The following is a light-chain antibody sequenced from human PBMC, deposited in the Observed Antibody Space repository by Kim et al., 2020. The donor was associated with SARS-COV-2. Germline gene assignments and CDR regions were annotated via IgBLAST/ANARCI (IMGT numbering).Light chain of an antibody. V-gene: IGKV1-39*01. Sequence: ASVEDRVTITCRASQSINTYLNWYQQKPGKAPKLLIYAASTLQSGVPSRFSGSGSGTDFTLTISSMQPEDFATYYCQRSYSTPPYTFGQGTKLEI. CDR1: QSINTY. CDR2: AAS. CDR3: QRSYSTPPYT. J-gene: IGKJ2*01.